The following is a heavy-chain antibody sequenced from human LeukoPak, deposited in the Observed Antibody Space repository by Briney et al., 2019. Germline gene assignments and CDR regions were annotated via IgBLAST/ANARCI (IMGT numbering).Heavy chain of an antibody. Sequence: GGSLRLSCAASGFTFSNAWMSWVRQAPGKGLEWVGRIKRKTDGGTTDYAAPVKGRFTISRDNSKSTLYLQMNSLRAEDTAVYYCARGGLIWFGDQGAFDIWGQGTMVTVSS. CDR2: IKRKTDGGTT. D-gene: IGHD3-10*01. CDR3: ARGGLIWFGDQGAFDI. CDR1: GFTFSNAW. V-gene: IGHV3-15*01. J-gene: IGHJ3*02.